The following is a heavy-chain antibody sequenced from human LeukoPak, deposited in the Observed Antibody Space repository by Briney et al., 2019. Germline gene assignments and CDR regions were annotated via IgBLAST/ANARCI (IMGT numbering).Heavy chain of an antibody. J-gene: IGHJ2*01. CDR2: IYYSGST. D-gene: IGHD2/OR15-2a*01. CDR1: GGSFSDYY. Sequence: SETLSLTCGVYGGSFSDYYWSWIRQPPGKGLEWIGIIYYSGSTYYNPSLKGRVTISVDTSKNQFSLKLSSVTAADTAVYYCARAFRARYFDLWGRGTLVTVSS. V-gene: IGHV4-34*01. CDR3: ARAFRARYFDL.